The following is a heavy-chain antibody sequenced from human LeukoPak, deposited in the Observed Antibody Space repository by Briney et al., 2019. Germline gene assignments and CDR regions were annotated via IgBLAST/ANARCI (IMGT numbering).Heavy chain of an antibody. CDR2: ISSSGSLI. V-gene: IGHV3-48*02. D-gene: IGHD3/OR15-3a*01. J-gene: IGHJ4*02. CDR3: ARDLKWTGD. Sequence: GGTLRLSCAASGFTFSSFSMNWVRQAPGKGLEWVSYISSSGSLIYYADSLKGRFTISRDNARDSLCLQMNSLRDEDTAVYYCARDLKWTGDWGQGTLVTVSS. CDR1: GFTFSSFS.